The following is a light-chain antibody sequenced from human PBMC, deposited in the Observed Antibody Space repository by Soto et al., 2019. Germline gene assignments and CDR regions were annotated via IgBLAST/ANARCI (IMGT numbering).Light chain of an antibody. V-gene: IGKV3-20*01. Sequence: IVLTQSPGTLSLSPGERATLSCRASQTVSNNFLAWYQEKPGRGPRLPIYGASTRATGIPDRFSGSGSGTDFTLTISRLDPEDFAVYYCRQYGRSLEFAVGGGTKVEIK. J-gene: IGKJ4*01. CDR3: RQYGRSLEFA. CDR2: GAS. CDR1: QTVSNNF.